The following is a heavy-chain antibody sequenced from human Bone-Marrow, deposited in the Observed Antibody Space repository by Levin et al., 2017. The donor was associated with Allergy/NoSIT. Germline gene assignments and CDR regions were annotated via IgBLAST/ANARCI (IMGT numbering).Heavy chain of an antibody. D-gene: IGHD2-21*02. J-gene: IGHJ3*02. CDR1: GYTFTDYY. V-gene: IGHV1-2*06. CDR2: LNPHSGGT. CDR3: ARGGETAYLDREAFDI. Sequence: GESLKISCKASGYTFTDYYIHWVRQAPGQGLECMGRLNPHSGGTKFAQKFRGRVTMTGDTSISTAYMEMGRLTSDDTAVYSRARGGETAYLDREAFDIWGQGTMVTVSS.